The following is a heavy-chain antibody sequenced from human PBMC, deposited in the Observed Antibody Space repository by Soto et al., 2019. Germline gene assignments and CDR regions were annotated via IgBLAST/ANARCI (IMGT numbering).Heavy chain of an antibody. Sequence: QVQLQESGPGLVKPSETLSLTCTVSDGSVSSYGYYWTWVRQAPGKGQEWIGYIAYNGGTSYNHSLRSRVTISVDTSKSQLSLDLSFATAADTALYYCTRGGYFYEYIIWGQGTLVTVSS. CDR1: DGSVSSYGYY. D-gene: IGHD3-22*01. CDR3: TRGGYFYEYII. CDR2: IAYNGGT. V-gene: IGHV4-61*08. J-gene: IGHJ4*02.